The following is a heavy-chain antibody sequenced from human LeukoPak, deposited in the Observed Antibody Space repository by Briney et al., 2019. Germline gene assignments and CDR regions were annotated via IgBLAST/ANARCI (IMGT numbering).Heavy chain of an antibody. Sequence: GASVKVSCKASGYTFTSYYIYWVRQAPGQGLEWMGLINPGGGNTNYAQKFQGRVTMTRDMSTSTVYMGLSSLTSEDAAVYYCARGQRPIRVVTSELFDYWGQGTLVTVSS. D-gene: IGHD3-3*01. CDR2: INPGGGNT. CDR3: ARGQRPIRVVTSELFDY. V-gene: IGHV1-46*01. J-gene: IGHJ4*02. CDR1: GYTFTSYY.